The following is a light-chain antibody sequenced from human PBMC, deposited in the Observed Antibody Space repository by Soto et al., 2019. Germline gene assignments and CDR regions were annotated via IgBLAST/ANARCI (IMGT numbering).Light chain of an antibody. V-gene: IGLV1-44*01. J-gene: IGLJ2*01. CDR2: SNN. CDR1: SSKIGSNT. CDR3: VSWDDSLNGVV. Sequence: QSVLTQPPSASGTRGQRVTISCSGSSSKIGSNTVNWYQQLPGTSPKLLIYSNNQRPSGVPARFSGSKTGTSASLAISGLQSEYEADYYCVSWDDSLNGVVFGGGTKLTVL.